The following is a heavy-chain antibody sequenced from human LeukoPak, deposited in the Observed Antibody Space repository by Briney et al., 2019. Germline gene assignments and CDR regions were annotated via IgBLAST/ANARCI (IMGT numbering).Heavy chain of an antibody. CDR1: GFTFTTYS. CDR3: AKDLSTLVRGVITL. V-gene: IGHV3-23*05. CDR2: INPGGITT. D-gene: IGHD3-10*01. Sequence: GGSLRLSCAASGFTFTTYSMTWVRQAPGEGLEWVSTINPGGITTYYADSVKGRFTISRDNSKNTLYLQMNSLRAEDTAVYYCAKDLSTLVRGVITLWGQGALVTVSS. J-gene: IGHJ4*02.